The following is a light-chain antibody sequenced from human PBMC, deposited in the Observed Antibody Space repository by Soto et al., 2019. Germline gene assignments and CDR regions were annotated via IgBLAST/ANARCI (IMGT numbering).Light chain of an antibody. CDR2: EGS. V-gene: IGLV2-23*01. CDR3: CSYAGSSTHVV. J-gene: IGLJ2*01. Sequence: QSALTQPASVSGSPGQSITISCTGTSSDVGSYNLVSWYQQHPGKAPKLMIYEGSKRPSGVSNRFSGSKSGTTASLTISGLQAEDEADYYCCSYAGSSTHVVFGGGTKVTVL. CDR1: SSDVGSYNL.